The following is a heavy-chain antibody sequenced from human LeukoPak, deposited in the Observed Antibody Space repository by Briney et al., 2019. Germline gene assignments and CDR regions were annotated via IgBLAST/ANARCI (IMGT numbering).Heavy chain of an antibody. CDR1: GYTFTSYY. D-gene: IGHD3-22*01. J-gene: IGHJ4*02. CDR2: MNPNSGNT. V-gene: IGHV1-8*02. Sequence: ASVKVSCKASGYTFTSYYMHWVRQATGQGLEWMGWMNPNSGNTGYAQKFQGRVTMTRNTSISTAYMELSSVRSEDTAVYYCARDFNYYDSSGYYLPDYWGQGTLVTVSS. CDR3: ARDFNYYDSSGYYLPDY.